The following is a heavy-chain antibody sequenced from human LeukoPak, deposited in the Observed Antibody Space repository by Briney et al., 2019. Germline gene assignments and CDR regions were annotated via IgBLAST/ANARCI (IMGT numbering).Heavy chain of an antibody. CDR2: ITGDGGSA. Sequence: PGGSLTLSCAVSGFTYDDYAMHWVRQAPGRGPEWVSLITGDGGSAYYTDSVKGRFTISRDNSKKSLYLQMNSLRTEDTALYYCARTGNLDFWGQGTLVTVSS. CDR3: ARTGNLDF. J-gene: IGHJ4*02. D-gene: IGHD3/OR15-3a*01. CDR1: GFTYDDYA. V-gene: IGHV3-43*02.